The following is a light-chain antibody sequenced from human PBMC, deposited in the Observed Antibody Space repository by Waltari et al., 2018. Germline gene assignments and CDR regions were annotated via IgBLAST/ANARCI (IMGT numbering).Light chain of an antibody. CDR2: RDK. CDR1: KLGNTF. Sequence: SYELTQPPSLSVSPGQTASITCSGDKLGNTFASWYRQKPGQSPVVVIYRDKKRPSGIPERISGSNSGNTATLTISETQAMDEADYYCQAWDSSAVVFGGGTKLTVL. CDR3: QAWDSSAVV. J-gene: IGLJ2*01. V-gene: IGLV3-1*01.